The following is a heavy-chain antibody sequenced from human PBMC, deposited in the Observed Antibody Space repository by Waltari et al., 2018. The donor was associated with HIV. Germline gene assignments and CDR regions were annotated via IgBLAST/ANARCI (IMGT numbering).Heavy chain of an antibody. V-gene: IGHV4-39*01. CDR1: GGSISSSSYY. D-gene: IGHD3-9*01. CDR2: IYYSGST. J-gene: IGHJ4*02. Sequence: QLQLQESGPGLAKPSETLSLTCTVSGGSISSSSYYWGWIRQPPGKGLEWIGSIYYSGSTYYNPSLKSRVTISVDTSKNQFSLKLSSVTAADTAVYYCARQGGYDILTGYYTYFDYWGQGTLVTVSS. CDR3: ARQGGYDILTGYYTYFDY.